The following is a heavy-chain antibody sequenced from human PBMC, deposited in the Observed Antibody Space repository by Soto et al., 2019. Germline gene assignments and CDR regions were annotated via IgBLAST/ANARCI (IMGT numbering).Heavy chain of an antibody. V-gene: IGHV6-1*01. CDR2: AYYRSKWYI. CDR3: VRSRVFIAVTSVTNYYYYYGMDV. J-gene: IGHJ6*02. CDR1: GDSVSSDSAA. Sequence: PSQTLSLTCVISGDSVSSDSAAWNWIRQSPSRGLEWLGRAYYRSKWYIEYAPSVNSRITINPDTSKNQLSLQLISVNPEDTAVYYCVRSRVFIAVTSVTNYYYYYGMDVWGPGTTVTVSS. D-gene: IGHD6-19*01.